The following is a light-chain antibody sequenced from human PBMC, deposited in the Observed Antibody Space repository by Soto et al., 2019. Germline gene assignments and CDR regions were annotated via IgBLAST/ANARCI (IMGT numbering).Light chain of an antibody. Sequence: EIVLTQSPGTLSLSPGERATLSCRASQSVSNNYLAWYQQKPGQAPRLLIYGASNRATGFPARFSASGSGTEFTLTISSLQSEDFAVYYCQQYNNWPITFGQGTRLEIK. J-gene: IGKJ5*01. CDR2: GAS. V-gene: IGKV3-15*01. CDR3: QQYNNWPIT. CDR1: QSVSNN.